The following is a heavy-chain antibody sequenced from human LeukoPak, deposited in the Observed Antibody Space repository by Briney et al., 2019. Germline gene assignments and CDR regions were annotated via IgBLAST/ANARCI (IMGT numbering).Heavy chain of an antibody. CDR2: TYYRSTWYN. Sequence: SQILSLTCAISGDSVSCNSVTWNWIRQSPSRGLEWLGRTYYRSTWYNDYAVSVRGRITVNPDTSKNQFSLHLNSVTPEDTAVYYCARRLTQYDCFDPWGQGTLVTVSS. CDR1: GDSVSCNSVT. V-gene: IGHV6-1*01. CDR3: ARRLTQYDCFDP. J-gene: IGHJ5*02. D-gene: IGHD2-2*01.